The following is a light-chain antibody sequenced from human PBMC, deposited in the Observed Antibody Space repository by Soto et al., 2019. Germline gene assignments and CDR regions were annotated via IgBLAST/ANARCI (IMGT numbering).Light chain of an antibody. J-gene: IGKJ4*02. CDR1: QSVGST. CDR3: QQYSTSLT. V-gene: IGKV3-15*01. CDR2: GAS. Sequence: EIFMTQSPATLSVSPGERVILSCGASQSVGSTLAWYQRKPGQAPRLLIRGASTRATGVPARFSGSGSGTEFTLTISSLQSEDFAVYYCQQYSTSLTFGGGTTLEIK.